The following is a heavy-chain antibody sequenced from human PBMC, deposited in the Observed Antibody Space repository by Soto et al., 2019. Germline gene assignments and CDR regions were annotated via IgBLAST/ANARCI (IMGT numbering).Heavy chain of an antibody. Sequence: GSMKVCRKASGYTFTSYCLHWVRPAPGQRLEWMGWINAGNGNTKYSQKFQGRVTITRDTSASTAYMELSSLRSEDTAVFYWASPRPRNYVLSDFYYWGKGTLVTVSS. D-gene: IGHD1-7*01. CDR2: INAGNGNT. V-gene: IGHV1-3*01. CDR3: ASPRPRNYVLSDFYY. CDR1: GYTFTSYC. J-gene: IGHJ4*02.